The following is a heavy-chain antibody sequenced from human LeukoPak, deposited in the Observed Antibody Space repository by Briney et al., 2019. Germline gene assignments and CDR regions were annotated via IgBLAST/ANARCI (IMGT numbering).Heavy chain of an antibody. Sequence: GGSLRLSCAASGFNVKNNHMSWVRQAPGKGLEWVSVSYSGGTTHYSDSVKGRFTISRDNSKNTLYLQMNSLKAEDTAVYYCARVFGGFWSGYWDHWGQGTLVTVSS. V-gene: IGHV3-53*01. D-gene: IGHD3-3*01. CDR1: GFNVKNNH. CDR3: ARVFGGFWSGYWDH. CDR2: SYSGGTT. J-gene: IGHJ4*02.